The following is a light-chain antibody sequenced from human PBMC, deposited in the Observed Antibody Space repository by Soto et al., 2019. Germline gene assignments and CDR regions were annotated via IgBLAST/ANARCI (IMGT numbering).Light chain of an antibody. Sequence: QSVLTQPPSASGTPGQRVTISCSGSSSNIESNFVYWYQQFPGTAPRLLIYRNNQRPSGVPVRFSGSKSGTSASLAISALRPEEEGDYYCTVWDDSLRGRLLGGGTKVTVL. CDR2: RNN. CDR3: TVWDDSLRGRL. J-gene: IGLJ2*01. V-gene: IGLV1-47*01. CDR1: SSNIESNF.